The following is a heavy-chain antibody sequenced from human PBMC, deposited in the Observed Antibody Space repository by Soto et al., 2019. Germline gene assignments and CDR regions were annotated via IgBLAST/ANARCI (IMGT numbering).Heavy chain of an antibody. D-gene: IGHD1-1*01. CDR2: INHGGRT. CDR1: GGSFSGYY. V-gene: IGHV4-34*01. Sequence: QVQLHQWGAGVLKPSETLSLNCDVYGGSFSGYYWSWIRQPPGKGLEWIGEINHGGRTNYNPSLKSRVTMALDTSKNQFSRKMTSVTAADTAVYYCAREHDFRPINWVDPGGQGTLVIVSS. CDR3: AREHDFRPINWVDP. J-gene: IGHJ5*02.